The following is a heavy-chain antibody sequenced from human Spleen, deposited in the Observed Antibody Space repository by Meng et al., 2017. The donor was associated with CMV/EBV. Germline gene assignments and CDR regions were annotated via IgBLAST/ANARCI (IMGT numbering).Heavy chain of an antibody. Sequence: GESLKISCAASGFTFSYYSMNWVRQAPGKGLEWVSSISASNYIYYADSVKGRFTISRDNAKSSLYLQMNSLRADDTAVYYCARGVQNQWEQLFWGQGTLVTVS. V-gene: IGHV3-21*01. CDR2: ISASNYI. J-gene: IGHJ4*02. D-gene: IGHD1-26*01. CDR1: GFTFSYYS. CDR3: ARGVQNQWEQLF.